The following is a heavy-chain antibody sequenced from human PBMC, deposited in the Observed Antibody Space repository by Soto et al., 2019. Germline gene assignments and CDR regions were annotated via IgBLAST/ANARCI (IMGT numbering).Heavy chain of an antibody. D-gene: IGHD3-22*01. CDR2: INPNSGGT. CDR3: ARDLSSSGSPEFDY. Sequence: ASVKVSCKASGYTFTGYYMHWVRQAPGQGLEWMGWINPNSGGTNYAQKFQGWVTMTRDTSISTAYMELSRLRSDDTAVYYCARDLSSSGSPEFDYWGQGTLVTVSS. V-gene: IGHV1-2*04. CDR1: GYTFTGYY. J-gene: IGHJ4*02.